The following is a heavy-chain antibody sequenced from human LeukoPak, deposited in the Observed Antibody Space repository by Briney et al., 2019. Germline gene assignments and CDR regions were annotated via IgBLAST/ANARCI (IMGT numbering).Heavy chain of an antibody. CDR2: INPNSGGT. CDR1: GYTFTGYY. J-gene: IGHJ4*02. V-gene: IGHV1-2*02. Sequence: ASVKVSCKASGYTFTGYYMHWVRQAPGQRLEWMGWINPNSGGTNYAQKFQGRVTMTRDTSISTAYMELSRLRSDDTAVYYCARAVFRPAAVDYWGQGTLVTVSS. D-gene: IGHD2-2*01. CDR3: ARAVFRPAAVDY.